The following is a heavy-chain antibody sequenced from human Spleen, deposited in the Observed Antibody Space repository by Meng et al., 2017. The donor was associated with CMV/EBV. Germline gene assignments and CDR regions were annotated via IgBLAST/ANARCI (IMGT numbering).Heavy chain of an antibody. Sequence: GESLKISCAASGFTFTSYAMGWVRQAPGKGLEWVSSISGNDYRTYYADSVKGRFTISRDNSKNTLYLQMNSLRAEDTAVYYCATLTTVITQGSYGMDVWGRGTTVTVSS. CDR2: ISGNDYRT. CDR1: GFTFTSYA. CDR3: ATLTTVITQGSYGMDV. D-gene: IGHD4-17*01. V-gene: IGHV3-23*01. J-gene: IGHJ6*02.